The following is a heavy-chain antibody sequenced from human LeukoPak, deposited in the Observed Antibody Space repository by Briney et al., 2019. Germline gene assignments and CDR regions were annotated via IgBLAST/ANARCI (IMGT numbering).Heavy chain of an antibody. Sequence: KASETLSLTCTVSGGSISSYYWSWIRQPPGKGLEWIGYIYYSGSTNYNPSLKSRVTISVDTSKNQFSLKLSSVTAADTAVYYCAGVPMGAMVRGVGAFDIWGQGTMVTVSS. D-gene: IGHD3-10*01. V-gene: IGHV4-59*01. CDR1: GGSISSYY. CDR3: AGVPMGAMVRGVGAFDI. J-gene: IGHJ3*02. CDR2: IYYSGST.